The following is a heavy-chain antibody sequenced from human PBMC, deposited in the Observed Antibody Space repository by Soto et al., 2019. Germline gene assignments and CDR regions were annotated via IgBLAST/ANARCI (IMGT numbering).Heavy chain of an antibody. CDR3: ARRYCSRADCYSDS. CDR1: GYTFFSFW. Sequence: GESLKLSCHGSGYTFFSFWIVWVRQVPGKGLEWVGRIDPGDSSATYSPTFQGHVTISADRSTRSADLQWRSLRASDTAIYFCARRYCSRADCYSDSWGQGSLVTVSS. V-gene: IGHV5-10-1*01. CDR2: IDPGDSSA. D-gene: IGHD2-2*01. J-gene: IGHJ4*02.